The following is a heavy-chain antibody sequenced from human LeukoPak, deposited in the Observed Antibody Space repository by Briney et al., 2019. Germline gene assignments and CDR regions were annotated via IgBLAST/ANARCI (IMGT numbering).Heavy chain of an antibody. J-gene: IGHJ4*02. D-gene: IGHD3-22*01. V-gene: IGHV3-30*18. CDR1: GFTFSSYG. Sequence: GGSLRLSCAASGFTFSSYGMHWVRQAPGKGLEWVAVISYDGSNKYYADSVKGRFTISRDNSKNTLYLQMNSLRAEDTAVYYCAKDSTQTYYYDSSGYTSHWGQGTLVTVSS. CDR2: ISYDGSNK. CDR3: AKDSTQTYYYDSSGYTSH.